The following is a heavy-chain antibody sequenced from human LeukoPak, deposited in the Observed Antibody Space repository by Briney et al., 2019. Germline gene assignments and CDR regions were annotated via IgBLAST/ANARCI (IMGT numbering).Heavy chain of an antibody. CDR2: VSGSGGST. J-gene: IGHJ2*01. Sequence: GGSLRLSCAASGFTFTSYAVSWVRQAPGKGLEWVSAVSGSGGSTHYADSVKGRFTVSRDNSKNTLYLLMNSLRADDTAIYYCAKDIGNYNWHFDFWGRGTLVTVSS. V-gene: IGHV3-23*01. D-gene: IGHD4-11*01. CDR3: AKDIGNYNWHFDF. CDR1: GFTFTSYA.